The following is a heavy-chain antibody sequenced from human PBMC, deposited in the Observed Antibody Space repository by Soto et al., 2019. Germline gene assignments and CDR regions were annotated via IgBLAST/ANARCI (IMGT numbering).Heavy chain of an antibody. V-gene: IGHV4-4*02. CDR1: GGSISSSNW. D-gene: IGHD6-6*01. J-gene: IGHJ5*02. CDR2: IYHSGST. CDR3: ATLGPLGFDP. Sequence: QVQLQESGPGLVKPSGTLSLTCAVSGGSISSSNWWSWVRQPPGKGLEWIGEIYHSGSTSYNPSLKSRVAMSVAKSKNHFFLMLTSVTAADTAVYYCATLGPLGFDPWGQGTLVTVSS.